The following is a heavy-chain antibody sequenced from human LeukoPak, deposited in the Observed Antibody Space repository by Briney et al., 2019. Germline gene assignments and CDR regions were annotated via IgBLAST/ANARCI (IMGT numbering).Heavy chain of an antibody. V-gene: IGHV4-30-4*01. CDR3: TRIDYGDFYFFDY. CDR2: IHYSGSS. J-gene: IGHJ4*02. Sequence: NPSEPLSFTCTDSGGSISSDDSYWTWIRQPPGKGLEWIGYIHYSGSSYYTPSLKSRVTMSVDTSENQFSLKLTSATAADTAVYYCTRIDYGDFYFFDYWGQGTLVTVSS. CDR1: GGSISSDDSY. D-gene: IGHD4-17*01.